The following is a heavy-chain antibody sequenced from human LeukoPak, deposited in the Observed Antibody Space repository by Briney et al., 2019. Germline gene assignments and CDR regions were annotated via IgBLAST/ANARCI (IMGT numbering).Heavy chain of an antibody. Sequence: SETLSLTCTVSGGSISSGGYYWSWIRQHPGKGLEWIGYIYYSGSTYYNPSLKSRVTISVDTSKNQFSLKLSSVTAEDTAVYYCARGSPIRWLQFGGYFDYWGQGTLVTVSS. CDR1: GGSISSGGYY. D-gene: IGHD5-24*01. J-gene: IGHJ4*02. V-gene: IGHV4-31*03. CDR2: IYYSGST. CDR3: ARGSPIRWLQFGGYFDY.